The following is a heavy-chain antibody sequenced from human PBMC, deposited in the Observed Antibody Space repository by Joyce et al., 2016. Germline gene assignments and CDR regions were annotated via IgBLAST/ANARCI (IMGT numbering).Heavy chain of an antibody. CDR2: IYGSGST. D-gene: IGHD2-15*01. CDR1: GGSMISYY. CDR3: AREGFCDGGSCFFY. V-gene: IGHV4-4*07. Sequence: QVQLQESGPGLVKPSEPLSLTCNVSGGSMISYYWSWIRQPAGKGLEWIGRIYGSGSTDYSPSLKSRVTMAVDTSKNQLSLRLTSVSAADTAIYFCAREGFCDGGSCFFYWVQGILVTVSS. J-gene: IGHJ4*02.